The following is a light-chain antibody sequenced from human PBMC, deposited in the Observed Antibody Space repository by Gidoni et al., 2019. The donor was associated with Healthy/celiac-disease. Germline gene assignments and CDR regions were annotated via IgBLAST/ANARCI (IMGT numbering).Light chain of an antibody. CDR2: AAS. J-gene: IGKJ2*01. CDR1: QSISSY. CDR3: QQSYSTPYT. Sequence: DIQMTQSPSSLSASVGDRVTITCQASQSISSYLNWYQHKPGKAPKLLIYAASSLQSGVPSRFSGSGSGTDFTLTISSLQPEDFATYYCQQSYSTPYTFGQGTKLEIK. V-gene: IGKV1-39*01.